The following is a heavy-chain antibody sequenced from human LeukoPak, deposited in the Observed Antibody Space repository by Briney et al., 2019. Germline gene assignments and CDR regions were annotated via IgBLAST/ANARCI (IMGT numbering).Heavy chain of an antibody. J-gene: IGHJ4*02. CDR3: ATSGSGSIGYFDY. Sequence: SETLSLTCTVSGGSVSSGSCYWSWIRQPPGKGLEWIGYIYYSGSTNYNPSLKSRVTISVDTSKNQFSLKLSSVTAADTAVYYCATSGSGSIGYFDYWGQGTLVTVSS. CDR1: GGSVSSGSCY. CDR2: IYYSGST. V-gene: IGHV4-61*01. D-gene: IGHD3-10*01.